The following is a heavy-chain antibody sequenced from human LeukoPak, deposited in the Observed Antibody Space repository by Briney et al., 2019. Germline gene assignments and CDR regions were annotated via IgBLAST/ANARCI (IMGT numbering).Heavy chain of an antibody. V-gene: IGHV3-21*04. D-gene: IGHD1-14*01. Sequence: GGSLRLSCVASGFTLSSYSMNWVRQAPGKGLEWVSSISSSSGYVFYADSMKGRFTVSRDNSKNTLYLQMNSLRAEDTATYYCAKKNPGLNPFDFWGQGTLVTVSS. CDR2: ISSSSGYV. CDR1: GFTLSSYS. J-gene: IGHJ4*02. CDR3: AKKNPGLNPFDF.